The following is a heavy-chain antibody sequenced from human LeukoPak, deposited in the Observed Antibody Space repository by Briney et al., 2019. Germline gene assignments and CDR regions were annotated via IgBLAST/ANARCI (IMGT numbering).Heavy chain of an antibody. V-gene: IGHV1-69*06. Sequence: SVKVSCRASGGTFSSYAISWVRQAPGQGLEWMGGIIPIFGTANYAQKFQGRVTITADKSTSTAYMELSSLRSEDTAVYYCARDDRSGYYYFDYWGQGTLVTVSS. J-gene: IGHJ4*02. CDR3: ARDDRSGYYYFDY. D-gene: IGHD3-22*01. CDR2: IIPIFGTA. CDR1: GGTFSSYA.